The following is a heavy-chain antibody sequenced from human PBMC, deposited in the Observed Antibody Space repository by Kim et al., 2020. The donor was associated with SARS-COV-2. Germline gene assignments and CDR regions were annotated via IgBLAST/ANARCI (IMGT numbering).Heavy chain of an antibody. V-gene: IGHV3-30*04. Sequence: GGSLRLSCAASGFTFSSYAMHWVRQAPGKGLEWVAVISYDGSNKYYADSVKGRFTISRDNSKNTLYLQMNSLRAEDTAVYYCAREFMDDSSGYYYGVIDYWGQGTLVTVSS. J-gene: IGHJ4*02. CDR2: ISYDGSNK. D-gene: IGHD3-22*01. CDR3: AREFMDDSSGYYYGVIDY. CDR1: GFTFSSYA.